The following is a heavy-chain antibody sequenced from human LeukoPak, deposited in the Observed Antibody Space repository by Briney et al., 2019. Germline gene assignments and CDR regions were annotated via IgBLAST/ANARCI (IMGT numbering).Heavy chain of an antibody. V-gene: IGHV3-48*02. D-gene: IGHD1-26*01. CDR2: ISSGSGTI. CDR3: AREIVGATDY. J-gene: IGHJ4*02. Sequence: PGGSPRLSCAASGFTFSTYSMNWVRQAPGKGLEWVSYISSGSGTIYYADSVKGRFTISRDIAKNSLYLQMYSLRDEDTAVYYCAREIVGATDYWGQGTLVTVSS. CDR1: GFTFSTYS.